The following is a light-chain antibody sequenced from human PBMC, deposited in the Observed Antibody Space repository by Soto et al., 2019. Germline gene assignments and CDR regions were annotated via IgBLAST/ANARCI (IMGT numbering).Light chain of an antibody. Sequence: DIQMAHSPSSLFAALGDVVSITCRASQGISNNLGWYQQRPVKAPKRLIYGTSKLQTGVPSRFSGSGYGTDFTLTISSLQPEDFATYYCLQHETYPRTFGQGTKVDIK. J-gene: IGKJ1*01. V-gene: IGKV1-17*01. CDR3: LQHETYPRT. CDR2: GTS. CDR1: QGISNN.